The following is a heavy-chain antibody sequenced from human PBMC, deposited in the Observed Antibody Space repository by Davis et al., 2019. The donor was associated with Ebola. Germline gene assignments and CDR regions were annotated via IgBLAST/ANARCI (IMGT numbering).Heavy chain of an antibody. J-gene: IGHJ4*02. CDR3: AHSGSYFHYFDY. Sequence: SGPTLVKPTQTLTLTCTFSGFSLSTSGMCVSWIRQPPGKALEWLALIYWNDDKRYSPSLKSRLTITKDTSKNQVVLTMTNMDPVDTATYYCAHSGSYFHYFDYWGQGTLVTVSS. CDR2: IYWNDDK. V-gene: IGHV2-5*08. CDR1: GFSLSTSGMC. D-gene: IGHD1-26*01.